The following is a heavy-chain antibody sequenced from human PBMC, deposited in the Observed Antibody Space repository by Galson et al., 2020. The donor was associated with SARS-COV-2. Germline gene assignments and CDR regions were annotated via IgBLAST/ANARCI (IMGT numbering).Heavy chain of an antibody. CDR3: ARDVTGHGYFDY. CDR1: GFTFSGSA. D-gene: IGHD2-8*02. V-gene: IGHV3-73*01. CDR2: IRSKANSYAT. J-gene: IGHJ4*02. Sequence: GGSLRLSCAASGFTFSGSAMHWVRQASGKGLEWVGRIRSKANSYATAYAASVKGRFTISRDDSKNTLYLQINSLRAEDTAVYYCARDVTGHGYFDYWGQGTLVTVSS.